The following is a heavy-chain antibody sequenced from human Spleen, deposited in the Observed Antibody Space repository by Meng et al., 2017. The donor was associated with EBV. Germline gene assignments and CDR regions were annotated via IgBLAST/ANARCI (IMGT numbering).Heavy chain of an antibody. D-gene: IGHD3-22*01. V-gene: IGHV3-11*01. CDR1: GFTFSDYY. J-gene: IGHJ4*02. CDR3: AGKYYYDSRGYYASFDY. CDR2: ISASGTNI. Sequence: QVLLVDSGGGLVKPGGSLRLSCAVSGFTFSDYYMSWIRQAPGKGLELISYISASGTNIYYADSVKGRFTISRDNAKNSLYLQMNSLRGEDSAVYYCAGKYYYDSRGYYASFDYWGQGTLVTVSS.